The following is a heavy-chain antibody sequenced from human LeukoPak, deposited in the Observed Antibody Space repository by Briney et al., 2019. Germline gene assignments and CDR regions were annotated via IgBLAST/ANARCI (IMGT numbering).Heavy chain of an antibody. Sequence: GGSLRLSCAASGFTLSSHAVGWVRQAPGKGLEWVSGISGSGGSTYYADSVKGRFTISRDNAKNTPYLQMNGLRAEDTAVYYCAGSYNNYYYYYMDVWGKGTTVTVSS. V-gene: IGHV3-23*01. CDR3: AGSYNNYYYYYMDV. J-gene: IGHJ6*03. CDR1: GFTLSSHA. D-gene: IGHD1-1*01. CDR2: ISGSGGST.